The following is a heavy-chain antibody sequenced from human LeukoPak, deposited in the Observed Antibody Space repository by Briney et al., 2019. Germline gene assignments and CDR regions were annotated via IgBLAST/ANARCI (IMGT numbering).Heavy chain of an antibody. CDR3: ALIAAAVPNWFDP. D-gene: IGHD6-13*01. CDR2: ISSSSSYI. CDR1: GFTFSSYS. Sequence: NSGGSLRLSCAASGFTFSSYSMNWVRQAPGKGLEWVPSISSSSSYIYYADSVKGRFTISRDNAKNSLYLQMNSLRAEDTAVYYCALIAAAVPNWFDPWGQGTLVTVSS. J-gene: IGHJ5*02. V-gene: IGHV3-21*01.